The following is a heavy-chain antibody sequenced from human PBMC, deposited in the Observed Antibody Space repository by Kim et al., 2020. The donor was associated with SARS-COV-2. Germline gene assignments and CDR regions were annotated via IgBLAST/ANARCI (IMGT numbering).Heavy chain of an antibody. CDR3: ARDLRPAITGYIVGATNALDY. V-gene: IGHV3-30*04. D-gene: IGHD1-26*01. Sequence: GGSLRLSCAASGFTFSSYAMHWVRQAPGKGLEWVAVISYDGSNKYYADSVKGRFTISRDNSKNTLYLQMNSLRAEDTAVFYCARDLRPAITGYIVGATNALDYWGQGTLVTVSS. CDR2: ISYDGSNK. CDR1: GFTFSSYA. J-gene: IGHJ4*02.